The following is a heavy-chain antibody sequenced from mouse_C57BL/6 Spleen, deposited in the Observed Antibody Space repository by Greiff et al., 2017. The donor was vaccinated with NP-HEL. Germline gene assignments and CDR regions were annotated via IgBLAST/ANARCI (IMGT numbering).Heavy chain of an antibody. J-gene: IGHJ4*01. CDR1: GYTFTSYW. D-gene: IGHD1-1*01. V-gene: IGHV1-72*01. CDR2: IYPNSGGT. CDR3: ARYGTYYGSSVGVDY. Sequence: QVQLQQPGAELVKPGASVKLSCKASGYTFTSYWMHWVKQRPGRGLEWIGRIYPNSGGTKYNEKFKSKATLTVDKPSSTAYMQLSSLTSEDSAVYYCARYGTYYGSSVGVDYWGQGTSVTVSS.